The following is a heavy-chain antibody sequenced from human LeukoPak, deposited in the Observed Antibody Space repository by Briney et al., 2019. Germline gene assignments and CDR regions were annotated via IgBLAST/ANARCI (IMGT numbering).Heavy chain of an antibody. CDR2: MSGDGGTI. D-gene: IGHD1-26*01. Sequence: GGSLRLSCSASGFKLRSHAMHWVRQAPGKGLEYVSSMSGDGGTIFYPNSVKGRFIISRDNSKNMVSLQMGSLRSEDTAVYYCARMGNGATGGALDVWGQGTTVIVSS. CDR1: GFKLRSHA. V-gene: IGHV3-64*01. CDR3: ARMGNGATGGALDV. J-gene: IGHJ6*02.